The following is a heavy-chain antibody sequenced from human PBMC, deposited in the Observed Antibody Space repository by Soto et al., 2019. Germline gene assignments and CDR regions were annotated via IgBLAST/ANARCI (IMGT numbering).Heavy chain of an antibody. CDR2: SYYSAST. D-gene: IGHD6-19*01. V-gene: IGHV4-59*01. CDR1: GGSISSCY. CDR3: ASRAGGAGYYYGMDV. J-gene: IGHJ6*02. Sequence: SETLSLTCTVSGGSISSCYWSWIRQPPGKGLEWIGYSYYSASTNYSPSLKSPVTISVDTSKIQFSLKLSSVTAADTAGYYCASRAGGAGYYYGMDVWGQATTVTVSS.